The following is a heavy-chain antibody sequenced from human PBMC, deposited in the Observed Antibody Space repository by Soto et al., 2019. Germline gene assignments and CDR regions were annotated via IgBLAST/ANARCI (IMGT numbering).Heavy chain of an antibody. CDR2: MNWNGGST. V-gene: IGHV3-20*04. J-gene: IGHJ3*02. Sequence: GGALRLSCAASGFTFDDYGMSWVRQAPGKGLEWVSCMNWNGGSTGYAASVKARFTISRHNAKNSLYLQMNSLRAEDTALYYCARDDLGYCSSTSCLTDAFGIWGQGTMVTVSS. D-gene: IGHD2-2*01. CDR3: ARDDLGYCSSTSCLTDAFGI. CDR1: GFTFDDYG.